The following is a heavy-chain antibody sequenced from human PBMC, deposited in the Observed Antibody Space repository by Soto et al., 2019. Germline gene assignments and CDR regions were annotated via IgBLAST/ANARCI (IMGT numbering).Heavy chain of an antibody. CDR1: GGSISSYY. V-gene: IGHV4-59*01. CDR2: IYYSGST. J-gene: IGHJ6*03. D-gene: IGHD1-26*01. Sequence: SETLSLTCTVSGGSISSYYWSWIRQPPGKGLEWIGYIYYSGSTNYNPSLKSRVTISVDTSKNQFSLKLSSVTAADTAVYYCARDFSSGSYNYYMDVWGKGTTVTVSS. CDR3: ARDFSSGSYNYYMDV.